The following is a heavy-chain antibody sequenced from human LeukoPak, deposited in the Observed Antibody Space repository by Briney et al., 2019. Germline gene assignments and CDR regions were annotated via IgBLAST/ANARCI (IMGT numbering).Heavy chain of an antibody. D-gene: IGHD6-19*01. CDR3: ARGSVAGDHAFDI. CDR2: IATAGDT. Sequence: GGSLRLSCAASGFTFSTYDMHWVRQATGKGLEWVSGIATAGDTYYPGSVKGRFTISRENAKNSLYLQMNSLRAGDTAVYYCARGSVAGDHAFDIWGQGTMVTVSS. V-gene: IGHV3-13*01. J-gene: IGHJ3*02. CDR1: GFTFSTYD.